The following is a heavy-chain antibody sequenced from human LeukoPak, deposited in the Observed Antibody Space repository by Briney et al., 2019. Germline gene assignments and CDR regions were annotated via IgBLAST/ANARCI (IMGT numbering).Heavy chain of an antibody. Sequence: PSETLSLTCTVSGGLISSYQWSWIRQPAGKGLEWIGRIYSSGKTNYNPSLKSRLTMSVDTSKSQFSLKLSSVTAADTAVYYCARDRSYYASGNYFFGTNYYYGMDVWGQGTTVTVSS. J-gene: IGHJ6*02. D-gene: IGHD3-10*01. CDR1: GGLISSYQ. V-gene: IGHV4-4*07. CDR2: IYSSGKT. CDR3: ARDRSYYASGNYFFGTNYYYGMDV.